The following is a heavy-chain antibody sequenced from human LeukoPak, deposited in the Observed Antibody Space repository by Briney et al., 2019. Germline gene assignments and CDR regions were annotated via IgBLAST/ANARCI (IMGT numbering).Heavy chain of an antibody. CDR1: GGSISSYY. Sequence: SETLSLTCTVSGGSISSYYWSWIRQPPGKGLEWIGYIYYSGSTNYNPSLKSRVTISVDTSKNHFSLKLTSVTAADTAVYYCARTTEGGYTYGYFYYYMDVWGKGTTVTISS. CDR2: IYYSGST. V-gene: IGHV4-59*01. J-gene: IGHJ6*03. CDR3: ARTTEGGYTYGYFYYYMDV. D-gene: IGHD5-18*01.